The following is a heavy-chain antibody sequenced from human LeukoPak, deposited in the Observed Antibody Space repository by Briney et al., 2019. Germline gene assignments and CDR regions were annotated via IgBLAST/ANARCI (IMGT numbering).Heavy chain of an antibody. CDR1: GGSISSYY. CDR2: IYYSGST. J-gene: IGHJ4*02. D-gene: IGHD5-18*01. CDR3: ARTAWIQLWFAFDY. V-gene: IGHV4-59*01. Sequence: PSETLSLTCTVSGGSISSYYWSWLRQPPGKGLEWLGYIYYSGSTNYNPSLKSRVTISVDTSKNQFSLKLSSVTAADTAVYYCARTAWIQLWFAFDYWGQGTLVTVSS.